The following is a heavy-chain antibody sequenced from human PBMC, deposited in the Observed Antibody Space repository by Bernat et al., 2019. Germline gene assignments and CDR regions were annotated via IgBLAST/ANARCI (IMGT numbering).Heavy chain of an antibody. J-gene: IGHJ4*02. Sequence: EMQLVESGGDLVQPGGSLRLSCAASGFTFNSYSMHWVRQAPGKGLMSVSRISGDGTTTNYADSVKGRFTISRDNAKNTLYLQMNSLRADDTAVYYCTSLYCSTTRCYDSWGQGTLVTVSS. CDR3: TSLYCSTTRCYDS. D-gene: IGHD2-2*01. V-gene: IGHV3-74*01. CDR2: ISGDGTTT. CDR1: GFTFNSYS.